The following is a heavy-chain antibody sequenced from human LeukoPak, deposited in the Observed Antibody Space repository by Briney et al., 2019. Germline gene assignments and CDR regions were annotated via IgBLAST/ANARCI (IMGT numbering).Heavy chain of an antibody. CDR1: GFTFSNYW. D-gene: IGHD3-3*01. J-gene: IGHJ5*02. CDR2: IKQDESEK. V-gene: IGHV3-7*04. Sequence: PGGSLRLSCAASGFTFSNYWMSWVRQAPGKGLEWVANIKQDESEKYYVDSVKGRFTISRDNAKNSLYLQMNGLRVEDTAVYYCARVYYASWSGQPLSQHWLDPWGQGTLVTVSS. CDR3: ARVYYASWSGQPLSQHWLDP.